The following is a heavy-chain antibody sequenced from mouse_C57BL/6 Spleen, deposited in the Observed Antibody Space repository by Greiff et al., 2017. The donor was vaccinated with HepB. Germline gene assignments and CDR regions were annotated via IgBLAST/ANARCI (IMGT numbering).Heavy chain of an antibody. CDR1: GYTFTSYW. CDR2: IYPGSGST. D-gene: IGHD2-12*01. J-gene: IGHJ2*01. V-gene: IGHV1-55*01. Sequence: QVHVKQPGAELVKPGASVKMSCKASGYTFTSYWITWVKQRPGQGLEWIGDIYPGSGSTNYNEKFKSKATLTVDTSSSTAYMQLSSLTSEDSAVYYCARYSEDYWGQGTTLTVSS. CDR3: ARYSEDY.